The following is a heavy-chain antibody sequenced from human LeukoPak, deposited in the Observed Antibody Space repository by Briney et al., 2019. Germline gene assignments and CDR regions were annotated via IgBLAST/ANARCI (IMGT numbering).Heavy chain of an antibody. CDR1: GFTFSSYW. J-gene: IGHJ3*02. D-gene: IGHD2-2*01. CDR2: IKQDGSEK. CDR3: ARVGALGYCSSTSCPEGAFDI. V-gene: IGHV3-7*01. Sequence: GGSLRLSCAASGFTFSSYWMSWVRQAPGKGLEWGANIKQDGSEKYYVDSVKGRFTISRDNAKNSLYLQMNSLRAEDTAVYYCARVGALGYCSSTSCPEGAFDIWGQGTMVTVSS.